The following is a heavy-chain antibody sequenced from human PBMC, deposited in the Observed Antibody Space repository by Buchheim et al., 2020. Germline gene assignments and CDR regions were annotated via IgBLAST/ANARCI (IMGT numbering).Heavy chain of an antibody. CDR1: GGSFSGYY. Sequence: QVQLQQWGAGLLKPSETLSLTCAVYGGSFSGYYWSWIRQPPGKGLEWIGEINHSGSTNYNPSLKSRVTISVDTSKNQFSLKLSSVTAADTAVYYCAREVVYCSSTSCYFLSLTKYYYYYYMDVWAKGP. J-gene: IGHJ6*03. CDR2: INHSGST. CDR3: AREVVYCSSTSCYFLSLTKYYYYYYMDV. D-gene: IGHD2-2*01. V-gene: IGHV4-34*01.